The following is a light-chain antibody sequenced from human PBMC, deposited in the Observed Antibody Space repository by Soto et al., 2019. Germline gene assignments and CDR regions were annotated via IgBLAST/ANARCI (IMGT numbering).Light chain of an antibody. V-gene: IGLV2-8*01. CDR3: SSYAGSSNFV. CDR2: EVS. Sequence: QSVLTQPPSASGSPGQSVTISCTGTSSDVGGYNFVSWHQQHPGKAPKLMIYEVSKRPSGVPDRFSGSKSGNTASLTVSGLQAEDEADYYCSSYAGSSNFVFGTGTKVT. CDR1: SSDVGGYNF. J-gene: IGLJ1*01.